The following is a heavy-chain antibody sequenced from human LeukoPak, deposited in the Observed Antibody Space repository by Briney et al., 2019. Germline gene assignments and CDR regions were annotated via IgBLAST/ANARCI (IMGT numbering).Heavy chain of an antibody. D-gene: IGHD6-13*01. J-gene: IGHJ4*02. V-gene: IGHV3-23*01. CDR2: ISGTSGTT. CDR1: GFTFSNYA. Sequence: GGSLRLSCAASGFTFSNYAMSWVRQAPGKGLEWVSVISGTSGTTYYTDSVKGRFTISRDNAKNSLYLQMNSLRAEDTAVYYCARAFSVSSSWYKSAGYWGQGTLVTVSS. CDR3: ARAFSVSSSWYKSAGY.